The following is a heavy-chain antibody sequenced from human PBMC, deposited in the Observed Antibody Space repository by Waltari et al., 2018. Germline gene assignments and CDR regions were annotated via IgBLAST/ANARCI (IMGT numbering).Heavy chain of an antibody. CDR1: GYTFTDSY. CDR3: VTQRPWEDY. J-gene: IGHJ4*02. CDR2: MNPNNNYP. Sequence: QVQLVQSGAEVRKPGASVKVSCKTSGYTFTDSYIHWVRQAPGQGLEWMGRMNPNNNYPIEEQKFQGRVTMTRDTSITTAYMELSSLTSDDTALYYCVTQRPWEDYWGQGTRVTVSP. D-gene: IGHD1-26*01. V-gene: IGHV1-2*06.